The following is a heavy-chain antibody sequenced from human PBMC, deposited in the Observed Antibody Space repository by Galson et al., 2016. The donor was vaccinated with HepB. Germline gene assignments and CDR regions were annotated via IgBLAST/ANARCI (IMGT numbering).Heavy chain of an antibody. V-gene: IGHV3-15*01. Sequence: VRQAPGKGLEWVGRIKSKTDGGTTDYGAPVKGRFTISRDDSKNTLYLQMNSLKTEDTAVYYCTTDPSAYIQVEPVDYWGQGTLVTVSS. CDR3: TTDPSAYIQVEPVDY. D-gene: IGHD3-16*01. CDR2: IKSKTDGGTT. J-gene: IGHJ4*02.